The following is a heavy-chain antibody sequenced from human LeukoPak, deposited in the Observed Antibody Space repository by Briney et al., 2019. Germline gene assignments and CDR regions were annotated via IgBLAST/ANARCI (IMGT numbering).Heavy chain of an antibody. J-gene: IGHJ4*02. CDR2: IYYSGST. CDR1: GGSFSGYY. D-gene: IGHD3-22*01. Sequence: PSGTLSLXCAVYGGSFSGYYWSWIRQPPGKGLEWIGSIYYSGSTYYNPSLKSRVTISVDTSKNQFSLKLSSVTAADTAVYYCARPLYYDSSGSFDYWGQGTLVTVSS. CDR3: ARPLYYDSSGSFDY. V-gene: IGHV4-34*01.